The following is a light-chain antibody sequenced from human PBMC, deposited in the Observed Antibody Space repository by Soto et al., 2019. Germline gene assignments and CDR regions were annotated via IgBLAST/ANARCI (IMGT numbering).Light chain of an antibody. CDR3: QQRSNWLT. Sequence: EIVLAQSPATLSFSPGERATLSCRASQSVSSYLAWYQQKPGQAPRLLIYDASNRATGIPARFSGSGSGTDFTLTITRLEPEDFAVYYCQQRSNWLTFGGGTKVDI. V-gene: IGKV3-11*01. CDR2: DAS. J-gene: IGKJ4*01. CDR1: QSVSSY.